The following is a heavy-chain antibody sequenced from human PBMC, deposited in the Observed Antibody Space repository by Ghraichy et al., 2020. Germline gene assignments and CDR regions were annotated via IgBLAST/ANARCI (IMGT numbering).Heavy chain of an antibody. V-gene: IGHV3-9*01. J-gene: IGHJ3*02. Sequence: GGSLRLSCAAPRFKFDDYAMHWVRQPPGKGLEWVSGINWKGGSIGYADSVMGRFTISRDNAKNSLHLQMNSLRVEDTALYYCAKGVLRYFDWFGDVFDIRGQGTMVTVSS. CDR1: RFKFDDYA. CDR3: AKGVLRYFDWFGDVFDI. D-gene: IGHD3-9*01. CDR2: INWKGGSI.